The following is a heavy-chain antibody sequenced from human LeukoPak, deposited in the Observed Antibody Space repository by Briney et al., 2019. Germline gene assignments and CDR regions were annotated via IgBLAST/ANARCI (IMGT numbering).Heavy chain of an antibody. J-gene: IGHJ3*02. Sequence: SETLSLTCTVSGGSISSSSYYWGWIRQPPGKGLEWIGSIYYSGSTYYNPSLKSRVTISVDTSKNQFSLKLSSVTAADTAVYYCARQYEVVLPSGAFDIWGQGTMVTVSS. CDR1: GGSISSSSYY. V-gene: IGHV4-39*01. CDR2: IYYSGST. D-gene: IGHD2/OR15-2a*01. CDR3: ARQYEVVLPSGAFDI.